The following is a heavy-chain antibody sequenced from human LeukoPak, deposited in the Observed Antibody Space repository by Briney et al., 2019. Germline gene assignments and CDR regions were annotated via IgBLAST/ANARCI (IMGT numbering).Heavy chain of an antibody. D-gene: IGHD1-1*01. V-gene: IGHV3-21*01. CDR2: ISRTSRHK. Sequence: GGSLTLSCAASGFTFSSYSRNWVRQAPGKGLEWVSSISRTSRHKYYSDSVKGRFTISRDDAENSLFLQMDSLRAEDTAIYYCVRDMNTVTTCYLQFWGQGTLVTVSS. CDR3: VRDMNTVTTCYLQF. CDR1: GFTFSSYS. J-gene: IGHJ1*01.